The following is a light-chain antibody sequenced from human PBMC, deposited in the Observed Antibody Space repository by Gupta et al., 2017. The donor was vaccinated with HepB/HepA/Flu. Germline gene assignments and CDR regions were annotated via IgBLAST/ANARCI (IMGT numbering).Light chain of an antibody. CDR3: QQRHSIPCT. CDR1: QPIRTS. Sequence: DIEMTQSPYSLSASVGDRVTITCRASQPIRTSLNWYQLKPGKAPKLLIYGSSNLQSGVPRRCSGSGSGTDVTLAISSRQPEEFSTYYCQQRHSIPCTFGQGTKVEIK. V-gene: IGKV1-39*01. J-gene: IGKJ2*02. CDR2: GSS.